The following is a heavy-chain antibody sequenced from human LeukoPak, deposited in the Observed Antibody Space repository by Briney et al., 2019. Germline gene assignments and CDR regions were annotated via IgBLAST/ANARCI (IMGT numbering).Heavy chain of an antibody. Sequence: PGGSLRLSCAASGFTFSSYSMNWVRQAPGKGLEWVSYISSSGTTIYYADSVKGRFTISRDNAKNSLYLQMNSLRDEDTAVYYCARVWGLAVAGGEIEYWGQGTLVTASS. V-gene: IGHV3-48*02. CDR1: GFTFSSYS. J-gene: IGHJ4*02. CDR2: ISSSGTTI. CDR3: ARVWGLAVAGGEIEY. D-gene: IGHD6-13*01.